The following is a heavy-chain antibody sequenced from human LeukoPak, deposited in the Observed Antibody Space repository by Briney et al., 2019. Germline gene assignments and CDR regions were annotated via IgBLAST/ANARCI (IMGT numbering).Heavy chain of an antibody. J-gene: IGHJ4*02. CDR3: ARKGPVHLPTYFDH. CDR1: GGPISSGPYF. V-gene: IGHV4-30-2*06. Sequence: PSQTLFLTCSVSGGPISSGPYFWSWIRQSPGQGLEWIGYIWPSGSTNYNPSLSGRVAISIDKSRNHFTLMVTAVTAADTAFYYCARKGPVHLPTYFDHWGRGILVTVSS. CDR2: IWPSGST. D-gene: IGHD6-19*01.